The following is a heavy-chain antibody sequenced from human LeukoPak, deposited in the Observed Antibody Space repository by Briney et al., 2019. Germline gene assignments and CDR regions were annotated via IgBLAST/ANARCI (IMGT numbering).Heavy chain of an antibody. D-gene: IGHD5-18*01. CDR3: ARDRSRGLLDAFDI. V-gene: IGHV3-7*01. CDR1: GFTFSSRDW. J-gene: IGHJ3*02. CDR2: IKQDGSEK. Sequence: GGSLRLSCVASGFTFSSRDWMTWVRQAPGKGLEWVANIKQDGSEKNYVDSVKGRFTISRDNAKNSVDLQMNSLRVEDTAVYYCARDRSRGLLDAFDIWGQGTMVTVSS.